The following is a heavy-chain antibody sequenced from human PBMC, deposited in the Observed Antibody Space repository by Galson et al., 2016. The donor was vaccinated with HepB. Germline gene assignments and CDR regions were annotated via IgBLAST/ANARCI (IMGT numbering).Heavy chain of an antibody. Sequence: SVKVSCKASGYTFTSYHMHWVRQAPGQGLEWMGLINPSGGSTSYPQNFQGRVTVTRDTSTSTVYMELSSLRSEDTAVYYCARVAIVGVTDYWYFDLWGRGTLVIVSP. CDR2: INPSGGST. CDR1: GYTFTSYH. V-gene: IGHV1-46*01. CDR3: ARVAIVGVTDYWYFDL. D-gene: IGHD1-26*01. J-gene: IGHJ2*01.